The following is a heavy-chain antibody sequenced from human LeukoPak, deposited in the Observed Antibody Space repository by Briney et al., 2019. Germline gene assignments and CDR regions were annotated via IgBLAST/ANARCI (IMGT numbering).Heavy chain of an antibody. CDR3: ARDRAAAGYYYGMDV. D-gene: IGHD6-13*01. J-gene: IGHJ6*02. CDR2: ISAYNGNT. CDR1: GYTFTSYG. Sequence: ASVKVSCKASGYTFTSYGISWVRQPPGQGLEWMGWISAYNGNTNYAQKLQGRVTMTTDTSTSTAYMELRSLRSDDTAVYYCARDRAAAGYYYGMDVWGQGTTVTVSS. V-gene: IGHV1-18*01.